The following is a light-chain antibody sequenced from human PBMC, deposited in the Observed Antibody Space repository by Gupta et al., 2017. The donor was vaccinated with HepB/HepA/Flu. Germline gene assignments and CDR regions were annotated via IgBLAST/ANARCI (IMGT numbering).Light chain of an antibody. J-gene: IGLJ2*01. Sequence: QSALAQPPSASGSPGQSVTISCTGTSGDVGGYNDVSCYQKHPGKAPKLMIYEVSKRPSGVPDSFSGSKAGNTASLTVCGLQADDEADYYCSSYSSSNNLVFGGGTTLTVL. CDR3: SSYSSSNNLV. CDR1: SGDVGGYND. V-gene: IGLV2-8*01. CDR2: EVS.